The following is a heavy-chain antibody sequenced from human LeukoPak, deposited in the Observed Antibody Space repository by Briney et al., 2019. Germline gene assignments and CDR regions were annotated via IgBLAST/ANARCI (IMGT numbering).Heavy chain of an antibody. D-gene: IGHD5-12*01. V-gene: IGHV4-4*08. CDR3: ARRAYCDTSGYSPASGYFAL. J-gene: IGHJ2*01. CDR2: IYTNGIT. CDR1: GGSIFGHY. Sequence: PSETLSLTCTVSGGSIFGHYFNWIRQAPGKGLEWIGYIYTNGITSYNPSLRSRGTMSIATSRSQFSLRLTSVTAADTAIYYCARRAYCDTSGYSPASGYFALWGRGTLVTVSS.